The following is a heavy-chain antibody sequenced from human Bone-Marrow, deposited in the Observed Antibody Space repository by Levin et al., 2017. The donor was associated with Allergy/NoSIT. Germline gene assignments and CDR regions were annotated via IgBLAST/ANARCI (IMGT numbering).Heavy chain of an antibody. J-gene: IGHJ3*02. D-gene: IGHD2-15*01. Sequence: PPGGSLRLSCVVSGFTFSNYEMSWVRQAPGKGLEWVSYISATASHKYYADSVKGRFTVSRDNVKSSMYLEMNALRVEDTAVYYCARIRNGYSLGDVSDSWGHGTMVIVSS. V-gene: IGHV3-48*03. CDR2: ISATASHK. CDR3: ARIRNGYSLGDVSDS. CDR1: GFTFSNYE.